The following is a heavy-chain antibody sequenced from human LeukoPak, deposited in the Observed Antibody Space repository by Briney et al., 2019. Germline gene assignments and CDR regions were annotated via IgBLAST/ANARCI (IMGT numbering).Heavy chain of an antibody. J-gene: IGHJ4*02. V-gene: IGHV4-59*12. D-gene: IGHD6-13*01. CDR1: GGSISSYY. Sequence: PSETLSLTCTVSGGSISSYYWSWIRQPPGKGLEWIGYIYYSGSTNYNPSLKSRVTISVDTSKNQFSLKLSSVTAADTAVYYCARRLIAAAATGYWGQGTLVTVSS. CDR2: IYYSGST. CDR3: ARRLIAAAATGY.